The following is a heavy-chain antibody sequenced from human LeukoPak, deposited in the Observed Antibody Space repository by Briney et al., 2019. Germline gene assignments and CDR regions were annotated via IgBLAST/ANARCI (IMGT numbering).Heavy chain of an antibody. CDR3: ARDPDSSGYYFDY. CDR2: IYTGGST. CDR1: GGSISSGDYY. J-gene: IGHJ4*02. D-gene: IGHD3-22*01. V-gene: IGHV3-53*05. Sequence: ETLSLTCTVSGGSISSGDYYWSWIRQPPGKGLEWVSTIYTGGSTYYADSVKGRFTISRDNSKNTLYLQMNSLRAEDTAVYYCARDPDSSGYYFDYWGQGILVTVSS.